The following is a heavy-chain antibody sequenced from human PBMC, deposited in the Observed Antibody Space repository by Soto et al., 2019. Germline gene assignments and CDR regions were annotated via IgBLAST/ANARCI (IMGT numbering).Heavy chain of an antibody. J-gene: IGHJ4*02. CDR3: ARDDKTYYDILTAPSR. CDR1: GFTFSDYY. CDR2: ISSSGSTI. D-gene: IGHD3-9*01. V-gene: IGHV3-11*01. Sequence: GGSLRLSCAASGFTFSDYYMSWIRQAPGKGLEWVSYISSSGSTIYYADSVKGRFTISRDNAKNSLYLQMNSLRAEDTAVYYCARDDKTYYDILTAPSRWGQGTLVTVSS.